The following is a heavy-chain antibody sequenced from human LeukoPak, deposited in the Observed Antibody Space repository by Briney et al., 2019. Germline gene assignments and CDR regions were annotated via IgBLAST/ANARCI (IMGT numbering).Heavy chain of an antibody. J-gene: IGHJ5*02. CDR2: IYHSGST. CDR3: ARAPSSLLRWSWFDP. V-gene: IGHV4-30-2*01. Sequence: PSQTLSLTCAVSGGSISSGGYSWSWIRQPPGKGLEWIGYIYHSGSTYYNPSLKSRVTISVDRSKNLFSLKLSSVTAADTAVYYCARAPSSLLRWSWFDPWGQGTLVTVSS. D-gene: IGHD1-1*01. CDR1: GGSISSGGYS.